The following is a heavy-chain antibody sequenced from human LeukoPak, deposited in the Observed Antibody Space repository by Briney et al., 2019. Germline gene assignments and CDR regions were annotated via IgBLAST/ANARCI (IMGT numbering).Heavy chain of an antibody. CDR3: ARGPYSSSWYRFDY. CDR1: GGSISSYY. V-gene: IGHV4-59*01. J-gene: IGHJ4*02. CDR2: IYYSGST. Sequence: SETLPLTCTVSGGSISSYYWSWIRQPPGKGQEWIGYIYYSGSTNYNPSLKSRVTISVDTSKNQFSLKLSSVTAADTAVYYCARGPYSSSWYRFDYWGQGTLVTVSS. D-gene: IGHD6-13*01.